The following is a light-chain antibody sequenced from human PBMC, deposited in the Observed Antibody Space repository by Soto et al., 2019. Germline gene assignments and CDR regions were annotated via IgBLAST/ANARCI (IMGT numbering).Light chain of an antibody. Sequence: EIELTQSPGTLSLSLGERATLSCRASHSFSSSYLAWYQQKPGQPPRLLIYGASSRATGIPDQFSGSGSGTDFTLTIGRLEPEDFAVYYCQQYGNSPGTFGQGTKVEIK. CDR3: QQYGNSPGT. CDR2: GAS. V-gene: IGKV3-20*01. CDR1: HSFSSSY. J-gene: IGKJ1*01.